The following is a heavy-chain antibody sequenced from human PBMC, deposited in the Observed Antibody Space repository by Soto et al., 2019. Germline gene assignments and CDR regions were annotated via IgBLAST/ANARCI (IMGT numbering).Heavy chain of an antibody. CDR2: ISAHNGNT. CDR1: GYTFTSYG. J-gene: IGHJ4*02. Sequence: QVHLVQSGAEVKKPGASVKVSCKASGYTFTSYGISWVRQARGQGLEWMGWISAHNGNTDYAQKLQGRVIVTRDTSTNTAYLELRSLISDDTAVYYCARGRYGDYWGQGALVTVSS. D-gene: IGHD1-1*01. CDR3: ARGRYGDY. V-gene: IGHV1-18*01.